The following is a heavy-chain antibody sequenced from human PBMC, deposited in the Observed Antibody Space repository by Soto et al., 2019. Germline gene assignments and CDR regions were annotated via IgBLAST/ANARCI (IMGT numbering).Heavy chain of an antibody. CDR3: ARDSINRPFQH. CDR1: GGSIGSYY. CDR2: IYYSGGT. Sequence: SETLSLTCTVSGGSIGSYYWSWIRQPPGKGLEWIGYIYYSGGTNYNPSLKSRVTISVDTSKNQFSLKLSSVTAADTAVYYCARDSINRPFQHWGQGTLVTVSS. V-gene: IGHV4-59*01. J-gene: IGHJ1*01.